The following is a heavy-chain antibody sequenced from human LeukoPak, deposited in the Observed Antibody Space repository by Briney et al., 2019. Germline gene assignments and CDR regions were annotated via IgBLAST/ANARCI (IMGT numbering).Heavy chain of an antibody. CDR1: GFTFSSYS. D-gene: IGHD3-10*01. V-gene: IGHV3-21*01. CDR2: ISSSSSYI. J-gene: IGHJ4*02. CDR3: ARLSIDYYGSGSYLGY. Sequence: PGGSLRLSCAASGFTFSSYSMNWVRQAPGKGLEWVSSISSSSSYIYYADSVKGRFTISRDNAKNSLYLQMNSLRAEDTAVYYCARLSIDYYGSGSYLGYWGQGTLVTVSS.